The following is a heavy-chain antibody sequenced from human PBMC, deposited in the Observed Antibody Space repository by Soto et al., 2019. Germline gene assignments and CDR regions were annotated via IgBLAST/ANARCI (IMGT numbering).Heavy chain of an antibody. CDR1: GFTFGGFA. CDR3: TRAPYCSSGSCRPFDC. CDR2: IRNKAYGGTT. J-gene: IGHJ4*02. D-gene: IGHD2-15*01. V-gene: IGHV3-49*03. Sequence: GGSLRLSCTASGFTFGGFAMSWFRQAPGKGLEWVGFIRNKAYGGTTEYAASVKGRFSISRDDSTGIAYLQMNSLKTEDTGVYFCTRAPYCSSGSCRPFDCWGQGTLVTVSS.